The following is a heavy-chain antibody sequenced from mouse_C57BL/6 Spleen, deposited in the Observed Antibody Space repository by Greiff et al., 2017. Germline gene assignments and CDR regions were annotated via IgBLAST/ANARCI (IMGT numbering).Heavy chain of an antibody. D-gene: IGHD3-2*02. CDR2: IWTGGGT. CDR1: GFSLTSYA. CDR3: ARNMRAAQATGAMDY. J-gene: IGHJ4*01. Sequence: VQVVESGPGLVAPSQSLSITCTVSGFSLTSYAISWVRQPPGKGLEWLGVIWTGGGTNYNSALKSRLSISKYNSKSQVFLKMNSLQTDDTARYYCARNMRAAQATGAMDYWGQGTSVTVSS. V-gene: IGHV2-9-1*01.